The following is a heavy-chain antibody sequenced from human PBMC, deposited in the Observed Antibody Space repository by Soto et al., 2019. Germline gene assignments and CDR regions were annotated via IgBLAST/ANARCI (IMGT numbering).Heavy chain of an antibody. CDR3: AREVPAAMGGVPYYYMDV. J-gene: IGHJ6*03. CDR2: IYYSGST. CDR1: GGSLSSGNFY. D-gene: IGHD2-2*01. V-gene: IGHV4-31*11. Sequence: QVQLQESGPGLVRPSQTLSLTCAVSGGSLSSGNFYWNWIRQHPGMGLEWIGYIYYSGSTYYNPSRHSRVMISVDTSNNQYSRKQCSVTAADTAVYYFAREVPAAMGGVPYYYMDVWCKGTTVTVSS.